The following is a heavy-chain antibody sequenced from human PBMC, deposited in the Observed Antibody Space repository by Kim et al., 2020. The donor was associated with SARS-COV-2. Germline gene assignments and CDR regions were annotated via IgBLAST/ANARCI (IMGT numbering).Heavy chain of an antibody. J-gene: IGHJ4*02. D-gene: IGHD6-19*01. CDR1: GYTFSSYA. V-gene: IGHV7-4-1*02. CDR3: AREVRAYSSGSRPFDY. CDR2: INTNTGNP. Sequence: ASVKVSCKASGYTFSSYAMNWVRQAPGQGLEWMGWINTNTGNPTYAQGFTGRFVFSLDTSVSTAYLQISSLKAEDTAVYYCAREVRAYSSGSRPFDYWGQGTPGHRLL.